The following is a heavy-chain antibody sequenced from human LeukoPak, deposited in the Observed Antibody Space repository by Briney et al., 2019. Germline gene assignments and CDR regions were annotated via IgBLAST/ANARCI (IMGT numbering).Heavy chain of an antibody. CDR2: ISSSGSAI. Sequence: GGSLRLSCAASGFTFSSYAMTWVRQAPGKGLEWVSYISSSGSAIYYADSVEGRFTISRDNAKNSLYLQMNSLRAEDTAVYYCARGPDYDFWSGYTESNQFDPWGQGTLVTASS. D-gene: IGHD3-3*01. CDR1: GFTFSSYA. J-gene: IGHJ5*02. V-gene: IGHV3-48*04. CDR3: ARGPDYDFWSGYTESNQFDP.